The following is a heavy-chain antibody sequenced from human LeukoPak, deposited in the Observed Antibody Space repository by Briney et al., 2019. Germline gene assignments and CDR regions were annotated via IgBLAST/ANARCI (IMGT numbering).Heavy chain of an antibody. D-gene: IGHD1-14*01. V-gene: IGHV3-30*02. Sequence: GGSLRLSCAASGFSFSSYGMHWVRQAPGKGLEWVTFIRYDGSDKFYADSVKGRFTTSRDNSRSTLYLQMNSLRPEDTAVYYCARDIVEPPGXGRYFDNW. CDR2: IRYDGSDK. CDR3: ARDIVEPPGXGRYFDN. J-gene: IGHJ4*01. CDR1: GFSFSSYG.